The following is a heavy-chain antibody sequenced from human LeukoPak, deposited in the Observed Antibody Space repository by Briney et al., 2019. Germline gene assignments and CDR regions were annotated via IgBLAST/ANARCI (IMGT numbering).Heavy chain of an antibody. D-gene: IGHD6-13*01. CDR2: IYNSGST. Sequence: SETLSLTCTVSGYSISSGYYWGWIRQSPGKGLEWIGSIYNSGSTYYNPSLKTRVTISVDTSKNQFSLKLSSVTAADTAVYFCARAYSSSWYFNWFDPRGQGTLVTVSS. J-gene: IGHJ5*02. V-gene: IGHV4-38-2*02. CDR1: GYSISSGYY. CDR3: ARAYSSSWYFNWFDP.